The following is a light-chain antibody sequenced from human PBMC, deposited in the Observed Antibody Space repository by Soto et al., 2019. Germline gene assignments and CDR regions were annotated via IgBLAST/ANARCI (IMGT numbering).Light chain of an antibody. CDR2: KAS. CDR3: QQYSSRST. V-gene: IGKV1-5*03. J-gene: IGKJ1*01. Sequence: DIQMTQSPSTLSGSVGDRVTITCRASQTISSWLAWYQQKPGKAPKLLIYKASTLKSGVPSRFSGSGFGTEFTLTISSLQPGDFATYYCQQYSSRSTFGQGTKVDIK. CDR1: QTISSW.